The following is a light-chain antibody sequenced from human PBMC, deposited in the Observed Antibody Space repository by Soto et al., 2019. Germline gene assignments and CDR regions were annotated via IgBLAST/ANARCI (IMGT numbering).Light chain of an antibody. CDR2: EVS. V-gene: IGLV2-14*01. CDR1: SSDVGGYNF. CDR3: TSYTSSSTYV. Sequence: QSALTQPASVSGSPGQSITIXCTGTSSDVGGYNFVSWYQQYPGKAPKLMIYEVSNRPSGVSNRFSGSKSANTASLTISGLQAEDEADYYCTSYTSSSTYVFGTGTKVTVL. J-gene: IGLJ1*01.